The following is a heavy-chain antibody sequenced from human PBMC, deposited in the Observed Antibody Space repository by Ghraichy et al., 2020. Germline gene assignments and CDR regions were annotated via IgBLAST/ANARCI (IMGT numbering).Heavy chain of an antibody. Sequence: GESLNISCAASGFTFRSFAMRWVRQAPGKGLEWVSAISGSGDSTYYADSVKGRFTISRDNSKNTLYLQMNSLRAEDTAVYYCATRPYYDILTGYGGLDFWGQRTLVTVSS. CDR3: ATRPYYDILTGYGGLDF. V-gene: IGHV3-23*01. J-gene: IGHJ4*02. CDR1: GFTFRSFA. CDR2: ISGSGDST. D-gene: IGHD3-9*01.